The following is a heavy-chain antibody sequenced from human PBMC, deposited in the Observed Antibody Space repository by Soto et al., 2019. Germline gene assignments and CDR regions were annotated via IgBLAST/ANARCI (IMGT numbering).Heavy chain of an antibody. CDR1: GGTFSSYA. CDR2: IIPIFGTP. CDR3: ARERPRDRYFDL. V-gene: IGHV1-69*01. J-gene: IGHJ2*01. Sequence: QLQLVQSGAEVKKPGSSVKVSCKASGGTFSSYAVTWVRQAPGQGPEWMGDIIPIFGTPTYAQKFQGRVTISADESTSTAYMELRSLRFEDTAMYYCARERPRDRYFDLWGRGTLVTVSS.